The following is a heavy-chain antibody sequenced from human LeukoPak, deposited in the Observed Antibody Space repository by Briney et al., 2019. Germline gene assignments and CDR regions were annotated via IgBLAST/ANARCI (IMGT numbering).Heavy chain of an antibody. CDR1: GVSISNSY. CDR2: MYVSGTT. Sequence: PSETLSFTCTVPGVSISNSYWNWIRQPAGKGLEWLGRMYVSGTTNYNPSLRSRVTMSVDTSKNQFSLRLSSVTAAETAVYYCVRKNYYDSSGYSEGMDVGAKGTRLTVSA. D-gene: IGHD3-22*01. CDR3: VRKNYYDSSGYSEGMDV. J-gene: IGHJ6*04. V-gene: IGHV4-4*07.